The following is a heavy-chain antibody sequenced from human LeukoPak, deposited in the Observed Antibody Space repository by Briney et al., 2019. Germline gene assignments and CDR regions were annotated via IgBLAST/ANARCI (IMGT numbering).Heavy chain of an antibody. J-gene: IGHJ4*02. CDR1: EFTFSSNW. Sequence: GGSLRLSCVVSEFTFSSNWMNWVRQAPGKGLEWVANIKSDGSEKYYADSVKGRFTVSRDNAKNSLYLQMNSLKAEDTAVYYCASGSGWRQLYWGQGTLVTVSP. V-gene: IGHV3-7*01. D-gene: IGHD5-24*01. CDR2: IKSDGSEK. CDR3: ASGSGWRQLY.